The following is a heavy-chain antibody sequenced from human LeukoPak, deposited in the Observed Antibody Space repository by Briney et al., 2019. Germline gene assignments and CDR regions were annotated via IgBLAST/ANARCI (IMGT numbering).Heavy chain of an antibody. CDR3: ARSYSSGWGFYFEY. J-gene: IGHJ4*02. D-gene: IGHD6-19*01. CDR2: IYYSGNT. V-gene: IGHV4-30-4*08. Sequence: SQTLSLTCTVSYGSIRSGDHYWSWIRQSPGKGLEWMGYIYYSGNTYYNPSLKSRLTISIDTSRNQFSLKVTSVTAADTAVYYCARSYSSGWGFYFEYWGQGTLVTVSS. CDR1: YGSIRSGDHY.